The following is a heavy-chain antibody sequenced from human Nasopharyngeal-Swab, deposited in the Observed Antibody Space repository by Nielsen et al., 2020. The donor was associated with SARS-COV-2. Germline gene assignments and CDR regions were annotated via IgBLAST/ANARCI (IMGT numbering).Heavy chain of an antibody. CDR2: IYYSGST. CDR3: ARLIVATSWYFDL. CDR1: GGSISSGGYY. V-gene: IGHV4-31*03. Sequence: LRLSCTVSGGSISSGGYYWSWIRQHPGKGLEWIGYIYYSGSTYYNPSLKSRVTISVDTSKNQFSLKPSSVTAADTAVYYCARLIVATSWYFDLWGRGTLVTVSS. J-gene: IGHJ2*01. D-gene: IGHD5-12*01.